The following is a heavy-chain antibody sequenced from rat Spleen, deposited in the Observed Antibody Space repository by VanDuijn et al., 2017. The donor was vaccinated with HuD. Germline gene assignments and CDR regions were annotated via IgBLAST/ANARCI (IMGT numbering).Heavy chain of an antibody. V-gene: IGHV2S63*01. Sequence: EVQLKESGPGLVQPSQTLSLTCTVSGFSLTDYSVHWVRQPPGKGLEWMGVMWSGGSTAYNSALKSRLSISRDTSKSQVFLKMTSLQTEDTAIYYCTRVPFITIAATDYVMDAWGQGASVTVSS. J-gene: IGHJ4*01. D-gene: IGHD1-2*01. CDR1: GFSLTDYS. CDR3: TRVPFITIAATDYVMDA. CDR2: MWSGGST.